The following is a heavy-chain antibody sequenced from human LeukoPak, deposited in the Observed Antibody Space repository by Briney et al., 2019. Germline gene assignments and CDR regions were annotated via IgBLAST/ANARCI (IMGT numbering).Heavy chain of an antibody. Sequence: GGSLRLSCTVSGFTVSSNSMSWVRQAPGKGLEWVSFIYRDNTHYSDSVKGRFTISRDNSNKTLYLQMNSLRAEGTAVYYCARRAGAYSHPYDYWGQGTLVTVSS. CDR3: ARRAGAYSHPYDY. CDR1: GFTVSSNS. J-gene: IGHJ4*02. V-gene: IGHV3-53*01. D-gene: IGHD4/OR15-4a*01. CDR2: IYRDNT.